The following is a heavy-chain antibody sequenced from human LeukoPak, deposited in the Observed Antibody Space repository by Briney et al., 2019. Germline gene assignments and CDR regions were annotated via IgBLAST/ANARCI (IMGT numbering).Heavy chain of an antibody. J-gene: IGHJ5*02. CDR2: IWYDGRNK. CDR1: GFTLSSYG. V-gene: IGHV3-33*01. Sequence: PGGSLRLSCAASGFTLSSYGMHWVRQAPGKGLGWVAVIWYDGRNKYYADSVKGRFTISGDNSKNTLYLQMNSLRAEDTAVYYCARDMAAVASSNWFDPWGQGTLVTVSS. CDR3: ARDMAAVASSNWFDP. D-gene: IGHD6-19*01.